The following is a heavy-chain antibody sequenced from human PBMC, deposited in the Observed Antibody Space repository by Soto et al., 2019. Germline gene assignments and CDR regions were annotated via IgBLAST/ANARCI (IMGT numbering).Heavy chain of an antibody. Sequence: NPSETLSLTCAVYGGSFSGYYWSWIRQPPGKGLEWIGEINHSGSTNYNPSLKSRVTISVDTSKNQFSLKLSSVTAADTAVYYCARARMATVYFDYWGQGTLVTVSS. CDR2: INHSGST. D-gene: IGHD4-4*01. J-gene: IGHJ4*02. CDR3: ARARMATVYFDY. V-gene: IGHV4-34*01. CDR1: GGSFSGYY.